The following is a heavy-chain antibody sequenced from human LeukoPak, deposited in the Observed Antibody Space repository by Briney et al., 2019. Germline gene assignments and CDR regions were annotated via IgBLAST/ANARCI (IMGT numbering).Heavy chain of an antibody. D-gene: IGHD3-10*01. CDR1: GFTFSSYA. J-gene: IGHJ4*02. CDR2: ISGSAATT. Sequence: GGSLRLSCAVSGFTFSSYAMNWVRQAPGKGLEWVSAISGSAATTFYADSVKGRFTISRDNSKNTLYLQMNSLRAEDTAVYYCAKRGPGSPQSGKYYFDYWGQGTLVTVSS. CDR3: AKRGPGSPQSGKYYFDY. V-gene: IGHV3-23*01.